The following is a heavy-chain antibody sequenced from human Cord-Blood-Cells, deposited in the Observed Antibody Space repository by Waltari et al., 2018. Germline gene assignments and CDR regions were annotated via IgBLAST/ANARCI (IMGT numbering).Heavy chain of an antibody. J-gene: IGHJ4*02. CDR2: IIPICGTA. CDR1: GGTLSSYA. D-gene: IGHD3-10*01. Sequence: KKPGSSVKVSCQDAGGTLSSYATSWVRQAPGQGLERMGGIIPICGTANYAQKFQGRVTITAGKATSTAYMELSSLRSEDTAVYYCATRRDGSGSDVVLDYWGQGTLGTVSS. CDR3: ATRRDGSGSDVVLDY. V-gene: IGHV1-69*06.